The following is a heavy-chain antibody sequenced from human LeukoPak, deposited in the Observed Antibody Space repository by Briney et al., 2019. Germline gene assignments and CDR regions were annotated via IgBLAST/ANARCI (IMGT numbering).Heavy chain of an antibody. Sequence: PSGTLSLTCAVSGGSISSRNWWSWVRQPPGKGLEWIAEIHHNGSTNYNPSLKSRITISLGTPKNQFSLKLTSMSAADTAVYYCATIPLVTYSSGYCDYWGQGTLVTVSS. CDR3: ATIPLVTYSSGYCDY. CDR1: GGSISSRNW. V-gene: IGHV4-4*02. J-gene: IGHJ4*02. D-gene: IGHD3-22*01. CDR2: IHHNGST.